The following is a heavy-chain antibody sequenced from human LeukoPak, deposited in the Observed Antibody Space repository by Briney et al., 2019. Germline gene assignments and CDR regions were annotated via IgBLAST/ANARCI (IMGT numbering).Heavy chain of an antibody. CDR3: ARDPGYGDYPDY. Sequence: PGRSLRLSCAASGFTFSSYGMHWVRQAPGKGLEWVAVILYDGSKKDYVDSVKGRFTISRDNSKNTLYLQMNSLRAEDTAVYYCARDPGYGDYPDYWGQGTLVTVSS. V-gene: IGHV3-30*03. J-gene: IGHJ4*02. CDR2: ILYDGSKK. CDR1: GFTFSSYG. D-gene: IGHD4-17*01.